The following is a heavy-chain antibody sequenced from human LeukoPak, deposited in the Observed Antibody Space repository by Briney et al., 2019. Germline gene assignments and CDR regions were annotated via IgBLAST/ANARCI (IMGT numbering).Heavy chain of an antibody. CDR1: GFTLSSYA. J-gene: IGHJ4*02. Sequence: GGSLTLSCAASGFTLSSYAMSWVRQAPAKGLEWVSAISGSGGSTYYADSVKGRFTISRENSKNTLYLQTNILRAEDTAVYYCAKIGPPYYYVSSGYSTDYWGQGTLVSVSS. D-gene: IGHD3-22*01. CDR3: AKIGPPYYYVSSGYSTDY. V-gene: IGHV3-23*01. CDR2: ISGSGGST.